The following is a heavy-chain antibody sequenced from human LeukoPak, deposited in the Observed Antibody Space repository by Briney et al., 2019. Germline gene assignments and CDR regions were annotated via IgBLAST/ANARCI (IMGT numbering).Heavy chain of an antibody. V-gene: IGHV4-39*02. D-gene: IGHD2-21*02. Sequence: SETLSLTCTVSGGSISSSSYYWGWIRQPPGKGLEWIGSIYYSGSTYYNPSLKSRVTISVDTSKNQFSLKLSSVTAADTAVYYCAREQLTAPVDYWGQGTLVTVSS. J-gene: IGHJ4*02. CDR3: AREQLTAPVDY. CDR2: IYYSGST. CDR1: GGSISSSSYY.